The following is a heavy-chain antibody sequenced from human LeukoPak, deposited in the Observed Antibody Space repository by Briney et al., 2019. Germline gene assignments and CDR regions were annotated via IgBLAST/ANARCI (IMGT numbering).Heavy chain of an antibody. CDR3: SGYYYDSSGYYYNY. V-gene: IGHV3-23*01. D-gene: IGHD3-22*01. Sequence: GGSLRLSCAASGFTFSSYAMSWVRQAPGKGLEWVSDISGSGGSTYYADSVKGRFTISRDNSKNTLYLQMNSLRAEDTAVYYGSGYYYDSSGYYYNYWGQGTLVTVSS. J-gene: IGHJ4*02. CDR1: GFTFSSYA. CDR2: ISGSGGST.